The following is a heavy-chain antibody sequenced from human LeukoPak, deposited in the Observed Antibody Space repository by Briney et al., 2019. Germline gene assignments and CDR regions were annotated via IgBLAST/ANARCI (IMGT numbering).Heavy chain of an antibody. D-gene: IGHD3-22*01. CDR1: GGSISRTSYY. J-gene: IGHJ4*02. Sequence: SETLSLTCTISGGSISRTSYYWGWIRQPPGKGLEWIGNIYYSGRTYYNPSLKSRVTISVDTSKNDFSLKLSSVTAADTAVYYCARLYYYDSSGPPLWGQGTMVAVSS. CDR2: IYYSGRT. V-gene: IGHV4-39*02. CDR3: ARLYYYDSSGPPL.